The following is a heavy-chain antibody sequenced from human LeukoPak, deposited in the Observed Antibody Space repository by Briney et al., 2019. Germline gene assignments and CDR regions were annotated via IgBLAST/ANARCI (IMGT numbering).Heavy chain of an antibody. CDR2: ISSSSSYI. CDR1: GFTFSSYS. V-gene: IGHV3-21*01. D-gene: IGHD4-17*01. Sequence: GGSLRLSCAASGFTFSSYSMNWVRQAPGKGLEWVSSISSSSSYIYYADSVKGRFTISRDNAKNSLYLQMNSLRAEDTAVYYCARDLDYGDNGFDYWGQGTLVTVSS. CDR3: ARDLDYGDNGFDY. J-gene: IGHJ4*02.